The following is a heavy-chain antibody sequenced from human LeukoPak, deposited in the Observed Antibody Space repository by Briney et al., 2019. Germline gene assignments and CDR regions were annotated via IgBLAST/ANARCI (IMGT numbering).Heavy chain of an antibody. CDR2: INAGNGNT. CDR1: GYTFTSYA. CDR3: ARHSSGSRYYYMDV. V-gene: IGHV1-3*01. D-gene: IGHD3-10*01. J-gene: IGHJ6*03. Sequence: ASVKVSCKASGYTFTSYAMHWVRQAPGQRLEWMGWINAGNGNTKYSQKFQGRVTITRDTSASTAYMELSSLRSEDTAVYYCARHSSGSRYYYMDVWGKGTTVTVSS.